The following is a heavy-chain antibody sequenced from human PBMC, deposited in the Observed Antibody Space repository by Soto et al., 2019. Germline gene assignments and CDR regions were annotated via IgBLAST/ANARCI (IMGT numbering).Heavy chain of an antibody. CDR2: TSHRGST. V-gene: IGHV4-28*03. CDR1: GYSITTNNW. J-gene: IGHJ4*02. D-gene: IGHD4-17*01. CDR3: ARVVYGDYMKYFDS. Sequence: QVQLQESGPGLVKPSDTLSLSCVVSGYSITTNNWWGWVRQTPGKGLEWIVYTSHRGSTFYNPALRSRAPVSVDTSTNQFFLHLRSVTAVDTAVYNCARVVYGDYMKYFDSWGQGTLVTVSS.